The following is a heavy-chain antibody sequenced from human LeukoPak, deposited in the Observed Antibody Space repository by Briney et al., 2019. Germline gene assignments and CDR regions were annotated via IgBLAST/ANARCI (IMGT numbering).Heavy chain of an antibody. CDR1: GGSISSGSSY. V-gene: IGHV4-39*01. D-gene: IGHD3-10*01. CDR2: IYYSGST. CDR3: ARLMRIIMVRGVFDY. Sequence: SETLSLTCTVSGGSISSGSSYWGWIRQPPGKGLEWIGTIYYSGSTYSNPSLQSRATIFVDTSKDQFSLKLSSVTAADTAVYYCARLMRIIMVRGVFDYWGQGTLVTVSS. J-gene: IGHJ4*02.